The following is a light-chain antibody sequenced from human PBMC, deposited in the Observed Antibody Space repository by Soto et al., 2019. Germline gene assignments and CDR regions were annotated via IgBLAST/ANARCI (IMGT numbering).Light chain of an antibody. V-gene: IGKV1-5*03. J-gene: IGKJ4*01. CDR1: QSIDNY. CDR2: KAS. CDR3: QQYNDYST. Sequence: DIQMTQSPSSLSASVGDRVTITSRTSQSIDNYLNWYQQTPGTAPKIRIYKASSLGSGVPSRLSGSGSGTEFTLTISSMQPDDSATYYCQQYNDYSTFGGGTKVDIK.